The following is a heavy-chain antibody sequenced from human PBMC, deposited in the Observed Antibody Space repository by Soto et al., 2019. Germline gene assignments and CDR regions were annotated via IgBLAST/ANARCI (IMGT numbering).Heavy chain of an antibody. D-gene: IGHD3-22*01. Sequence: TSEPLSLTCSVDGVSVSTYYWHWIRQPPGKGLEWIGEIIHSGGTSYNPSLKSRFTISVDTSKSQFSLTLTSVTAADRAVYYCARGRVYTVDSIGFYQYWGQETPFPVSS. J-gene: IGHJ4*02. V-gene: IGHV4-34*01. CDR3: ARGRVYTVDSIGFYQY. CDR2: IIHSGGT. CDR1: GVSVSTYY.